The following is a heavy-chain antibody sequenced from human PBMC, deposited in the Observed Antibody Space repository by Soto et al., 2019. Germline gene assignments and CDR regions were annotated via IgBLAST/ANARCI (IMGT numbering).Heavy chain of an antibody. D-gene: IGHD3-3*01. V-gene: IGHV3-23*01. CDR2: ISGSGGST. CDR1: GFTFSSYA. J-gene: IGHJ4*02. CDR3: AKADPSAFGVVIIGALVSDY. Sequence: GESLKISCAASGFTFSSYAMSWVRQAPGKGLEWVSAISGSGGSTYYADSVKGRFTISRDNSKNTLYLQMNSLRAEDTAVYYCAKADPSAFGVVIIGALVSDYWGQGTLVTVSS.